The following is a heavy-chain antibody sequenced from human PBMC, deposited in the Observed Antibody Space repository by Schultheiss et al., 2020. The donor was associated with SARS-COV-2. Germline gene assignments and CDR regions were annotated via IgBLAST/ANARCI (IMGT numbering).Heavy chain of an antibody. CDR3: ARDLRNCLDY. V-gene: IGHV3-48*04. CDR1: GFTFSSYA. J-gene: IGHJ4*02. Sequence: GGSLRLSCAASGFTFSSYAMSWVRQAPGKGLEWVSYISSSGSTIYYADSVKGRFTISRDNAKNSLYLQMHSLRAEDTAVYYCARDLRNCLDYWGQGTLVTVSS. D-gene: IGHD1-7*01. CDR2: ISSSGSTI.